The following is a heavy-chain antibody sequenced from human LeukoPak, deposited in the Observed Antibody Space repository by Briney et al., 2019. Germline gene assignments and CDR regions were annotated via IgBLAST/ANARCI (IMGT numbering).Heavy chain of an antibody. D-gene: IGHD3-10*01. CDR3: ARDRYLTPYGSGSYPGYYFDY. CDR1: GFTFSSYG. V-gene: IGHV3-33*01. Sequence: PGGSLRLSCAAPGFTFSSYGMHWVRQAPGKGLEWVAVIWYDGSNKYYADSVKGRFTISRDNSKNTLYLQMNSLRAEDTAVYYCARDRYLTPYGSGSYPGYYFDYWGQGTLVTVSS. CDR2: IWYDGSNK. J-gene: IGHJ4*02.